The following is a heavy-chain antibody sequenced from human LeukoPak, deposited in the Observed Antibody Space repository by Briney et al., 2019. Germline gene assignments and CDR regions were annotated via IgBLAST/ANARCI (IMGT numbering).Heavy chain of an antibody. CDR1: GGPISSYY. Sequence: PSETLSLTCTVSGGPISSYYWSWIRPPPGKGLEWIGYIYYSGSNNYNPSLKSRVTISVDTSKNQFSLKLSSVTAADTAVYYCARGLYYYGSGSYYYFDYWGQGTLVTVSS. V-gene: IGHV4-59*01. J-gene: IGHJ4*02. CDR2: IYYSGSN. CDR3: ARGLYYYGSGSYYYFDY. D-gene: IGHD3-10*01.